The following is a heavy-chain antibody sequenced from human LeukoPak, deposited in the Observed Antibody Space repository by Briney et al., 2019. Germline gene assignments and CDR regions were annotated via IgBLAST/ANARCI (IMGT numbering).Heavy chain of an antibody. D-gene: IGHD3-22*01. V-gene: IGHV4-4*07. Sequence: PSETLSLTCTVSGGSISSDYWSWIRQPAGKGLEWIGRIYTSGSTNYNPSLKSRVTISVDTSKNQFSLKLSSVTAADTAVYYCARDAYYYDSSGYYGFDYWGQGTLVTVSS. CDR1: GGSISSDY. J-gene: IGHJ4*02. CDR3: ARDAYYYDSSGYYGFDY. CDR2: IYTSGST.